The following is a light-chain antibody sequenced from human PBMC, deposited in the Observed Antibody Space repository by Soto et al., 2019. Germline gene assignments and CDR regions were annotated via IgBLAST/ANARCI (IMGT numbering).Light chain of an antibody. V-gene: IGKV1-39*01. CDR2: AES. CDR3: QQSYSTPDT. CDR1: QSISSY. Sequence: DIQMTQSPSSLSASVGDRVTITCRASQSISSYLNWYQQKPGKAPKLLIYAESSLQSGVPSRFSGSGSGTDFTLTISSRQPEDFASYYCQQSYSTPDTFGQGTKVEIK. J-gene: IGKJ2*01.